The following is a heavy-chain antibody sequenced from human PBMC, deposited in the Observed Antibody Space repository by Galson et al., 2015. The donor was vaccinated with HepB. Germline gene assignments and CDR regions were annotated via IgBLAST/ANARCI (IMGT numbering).Heavy chain of an antibody. J-gene: IGHJ6*03. Sequence: SVKVSCKASGYTFTGYYMHWVRQAPGQGLEWMGWINPNSGGTNYAQKFQGRVTMTRDTSISTAYMELSRLRSDDTAVYYCARDNVPAAPEYYYYYYMDVWGKGTTVTVSS. V-gene: IGHV1-2*02. CDR1: GYTFTGYY. D-gene: IGHD2-2*01. CDR2: INPNSGGT. CDR3: ARDNVPAAPEYYYYYYMDV.